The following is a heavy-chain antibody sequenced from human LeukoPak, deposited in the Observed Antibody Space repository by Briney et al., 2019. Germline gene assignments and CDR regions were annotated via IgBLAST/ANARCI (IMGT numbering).Heavy chain of an antibody. Sequence: SVTLSLTCNVSAGSISNYYWTWIRQHPGEVLEWIGYIYYSGGTNYNPSLKSRVTISIDTSKNQFSLKLSSVTAADTAVYYCARETLEGKFDPWGQGTLVTVSS. V-gene: IGHV4-59*01. J-gene: IGHJ5*02. D-gene: IGHD1-1*01. CDR1: AGSISNYY. CDR3: ARETLEGKFDP. CDR2: IYYSGGT.